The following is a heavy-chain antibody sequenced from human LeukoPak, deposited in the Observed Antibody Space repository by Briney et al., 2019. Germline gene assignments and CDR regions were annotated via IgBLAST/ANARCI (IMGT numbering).Heavy chain of an antibody. V-gene: IGHV3-30*04. D-gene: IGHD3-22*01. CDR2: ISSDGSNK. CDR1: GFTFSSYA. CDR3: ARNHYDSSGYYFPLGY. Sequence: GESLRLSCAASGFTFSSYAMHWVRQAPGKGLEWVAVISSDGSNKYYADSVKGRFTISRDNSKNTLYLQMNSLRDEDTAMYYCARNHYDSSGYYFPLGYWGQGTLVTVSS. J-gene: IGHJ4*02.